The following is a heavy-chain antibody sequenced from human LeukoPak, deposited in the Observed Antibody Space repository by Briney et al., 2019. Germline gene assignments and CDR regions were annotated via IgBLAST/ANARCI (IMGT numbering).Heavy chain of an antibody. CDR3: AADRAGSYLRFVY. CDR2: IVVGSGNT. J-gene: IGHJ4*02. CDR1: GFTFTSSV. D-gene: IGHD3-10*01. V-gene: IGHV1-58*01. Sequence: GASVKVSCKASGFTFTSSVVQWVRQARGQRLEWIGWIVVGSGNTNYAQKFQERVTITRDRSTSTAYMELSSLRFEDTAVYYCAADRAGSYLRFVYWGQGTPVTVSS.